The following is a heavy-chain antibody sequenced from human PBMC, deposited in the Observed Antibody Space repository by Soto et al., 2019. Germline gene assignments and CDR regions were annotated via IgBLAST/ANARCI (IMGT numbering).Heavy chain of an antibody. CDR1: GYRFTSYW. Sequence: GESLKISCRTSGYRFTSYWIAWVRQMPGKGLEWMGIIFPSDSDTRYSPSFQGQVTISADRSTSTVFLQWASLKASDTAVYFCARKDKSGYFNWFDPWGQGTLGTVS. J-gene: IGHJ5*02. CDR2: IFPSDSDT. CDR3: ARKDKSGYFNWFDP. V-gene: IGHV5-51*01. D-gene: IGHD3-22*01.